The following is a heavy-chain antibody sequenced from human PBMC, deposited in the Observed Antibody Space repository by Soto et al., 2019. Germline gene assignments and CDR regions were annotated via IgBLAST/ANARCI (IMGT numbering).Heavy chain of an antibody. CDR2: ISSSGSTI. Sequence: PGGSLRLSCAASGVTFSDYYMSWIRQAPGKGLEWVSYISSSGSTIYYADSVKGRFTISRDNAKNSLYLQMNSLRAEDTAVYYCARVVPAAIWYYYMDVWGKGTTVTVSS. CDR3: ARVVPAAIWYYYMDV. V-gene: IGHV3-11*01. J-gene: IGHJ6*03. CDR1: GVTFSDYY. D-gene: IGHD2-2*01.